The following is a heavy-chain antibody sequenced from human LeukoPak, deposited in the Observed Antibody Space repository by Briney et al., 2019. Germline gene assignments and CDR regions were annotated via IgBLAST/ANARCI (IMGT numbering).Heavy chain of an antibody. J-gene: IGHJ4*02. Sequence: AASVKVSCKASGGTFSSYAISWVRQAPGQGLEWMGGIIPIFGTANYAQKFQGRVTITTDASTSTAYMELSSLRSEDTAVYYCAIQDTAMVSGFDYWGQGTLVTVSS. CDR1: GGTFSSYA. D-gene: IGHD5-18*01. CDR3: AIQDTAMVSGFDY. V-gene: IGHV1-69*05. CDR2: IIPIFGTA.